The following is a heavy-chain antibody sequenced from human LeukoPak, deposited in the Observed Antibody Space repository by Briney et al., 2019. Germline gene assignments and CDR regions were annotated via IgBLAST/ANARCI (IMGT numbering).Heavy chain of an antibody. J-gene: IGHJ4*02. V-gene: IGHV4-59*08. D-gene: IGHD6-19*01. Sequence: SETLSLTCTVSGGSISSYYWSWIRQPPGKGLEWIGYIYYSGSTNYNPSLKSRVTISVDTSKNQFSRKLSSVTAADTAVYYCARRRGSGWYYFDYWGQGTLVTVSS. CDR1: GGSISSYY. CDR3: ARRRGSGWYYFDY. CDR2: IYYSGST.